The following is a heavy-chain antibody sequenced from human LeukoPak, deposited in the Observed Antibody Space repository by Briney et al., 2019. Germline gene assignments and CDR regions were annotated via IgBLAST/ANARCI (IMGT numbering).Heavy chain of an antibody. CDR2: IKEDGSEI. CDR3: ARGAVTYYDFWSGDY. V-gene: IGHV3-7*01. J-gene: IGHJ4*02. CDR1: QFILNNYW. Sequence: GGSLRLSCTASQFILNNYWMTWVRQAPGKGLQWVANIKEDGSEIYYADSVKGRFTISRDNAKSSVNLQMNSLGVEDTAVYYCARGAVTYYDFWSGDYWGQGTLVTVSS. D-gene: IGHD3-3*01.